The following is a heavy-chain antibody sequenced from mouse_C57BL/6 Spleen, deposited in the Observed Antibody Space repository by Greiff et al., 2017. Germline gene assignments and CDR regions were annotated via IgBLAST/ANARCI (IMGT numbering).Heavy chain of an antibody. CDR3: ARSRYYGSRRYFDV. V-gene: IGHV1-52*01. J-gene: IGHJ1*03. D-gene: IGHD1-1*01. CDR2: IDPSDSET. CDR1: GYTFTSYW. Sequence: VQLQQPGAELVRPGSSVKLSCKASGYTFTSYWMHWVKQRPIQGLEWIGNIDPSDSETHYNQKFKDKATLTVDQSSSTAYMQLNSLTSEDSAVYYCARSRYYGSRRYFDVWGTGTTVTVSS.